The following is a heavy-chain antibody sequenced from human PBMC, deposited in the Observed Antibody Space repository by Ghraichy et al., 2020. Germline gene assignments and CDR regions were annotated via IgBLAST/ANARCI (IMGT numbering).Heavy chain of an antibody. CDR3: ARDKGCNGSNCYSSDYYYGMDV. D-gene: IGHD3-22*01. CDR2: INTANGNT. V-gene: IGHV1-3*04. Sequence: ASVKVSCKASGYIFTAYAMYWVRQAPGQRLEWMGWINTANGNTKNSQSFQGRVTITRDTSASTVYMELNSLRSEDTAVYYCARDKGCNGSNCYSSDYYYGMDVWGQGTAVTVSS. J-gene: IGHJ6*02. CDR1: GYIFTAYA.